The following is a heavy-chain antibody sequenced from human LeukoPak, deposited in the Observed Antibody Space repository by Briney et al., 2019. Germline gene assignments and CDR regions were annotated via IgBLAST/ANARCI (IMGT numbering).Heavy chain of an antibody. CDR1: GDSTSRYY. V-gene: IGHV4-59*08. Sequence: SETLSLTCTVSGDSTSRYYWSWIRQPPGKSLEWIGYIYYTGSTTYNPSLKSRVTISIDTSTNRFSLNLTSVTAADTAVYYCARLPGIAAVWGQGTLVIVSS. D-gene: IGHD6-13*01. J-gene: IGHJ1*01. CDR2: IYYTGST. CDR3: ARLPGIAAV.